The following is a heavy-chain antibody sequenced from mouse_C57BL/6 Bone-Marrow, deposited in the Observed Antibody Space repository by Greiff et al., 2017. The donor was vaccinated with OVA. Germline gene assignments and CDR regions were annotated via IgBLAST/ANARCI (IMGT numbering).Heavy chain of an antibody. Sequence: EVQLVESGGGLVKPGGSLKLSCAASGFTFSSYAMSWVRQTPEKRLEWVATISDGGSYTYYPDNVKGRFTISRDNAKNNLYLQMSHLKSEDTAMYYCARSFYDGYYLAWFAYWGKGTLVTVSA. CDR1: GFTFSSYA. CDR2: ISDGGSYT. CDR3: ARSFYDGYYLAWFAY. D-gene: IGHD2-3*01. V-gene: IGHV5-4*01. J-gene: IGHJ3*01.